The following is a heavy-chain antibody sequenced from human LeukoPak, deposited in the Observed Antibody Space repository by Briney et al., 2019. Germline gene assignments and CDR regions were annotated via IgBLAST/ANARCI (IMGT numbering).Heavy chain of an antibody. V-gene: IGHV3-74*01. CDR1: GFTFSSYW. J-gene: IGHJ5*02. CDR2: IKSDGSST. Sequence: GGSLRLSCAASGFTFSSYWMHWVRQAPRKGLVWVSRIKSDGSSTTYADSVKGRFTISRDNAKNTLYLQMNSLRAEDTAVYFCARDYASVPAAIWGNWFDPWGQGTLVTVSS. CDR3: ARDYASVPAAIWGNWFDP. D-gene: IGHD2-2*01.